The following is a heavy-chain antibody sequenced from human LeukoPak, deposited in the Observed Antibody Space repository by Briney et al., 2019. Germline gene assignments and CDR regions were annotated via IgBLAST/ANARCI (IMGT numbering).Heavy chain of an antibody. D-gene: IGHD2-21*02. CDR1: GFTFSSYS. CDR3: ARDIRGDCITYYYYGMDV. Sequence: GGSLRLSCAASGFTFSSYSMTWVRQAPGKGLEWVSSISSSSSYIYYADSVKGRFTISRDNAKNSLYLQMNSLRAEDTAVYYCARDIRGDCITYYYYGMDVWGQGTTVTVSS. CDR2: ISSSSSYI. V-gene: IGHV3-21*01. J-gene: IGHJ6*02.